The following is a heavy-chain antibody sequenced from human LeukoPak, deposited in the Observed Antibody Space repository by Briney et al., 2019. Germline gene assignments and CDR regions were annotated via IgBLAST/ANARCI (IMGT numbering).Heavy chain of an antibody. CDR3: AKDLGYCSSTSCYQKLSYFDY. D-gene: IGHD2-2*01. Sequence: GGSLRLSCAASGFTFSSYSMNWVRQAPGKGLEWVSSISSSSSYIYYADSVKGRFTISRDNAKNSLYLQMNSLRAEDTAVYYCAKDLGYCSSTSCYQKLSYFDYWGQGTLVTVSS. V-gene: IGHV3-21*01. CDR2: ISSSSSYI. CDR1: GFTFSSYS. J-gene: IGHJ4*02.